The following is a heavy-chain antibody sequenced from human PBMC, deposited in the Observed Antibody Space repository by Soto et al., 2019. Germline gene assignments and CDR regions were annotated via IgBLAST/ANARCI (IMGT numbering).Heavy chain of an antibody. Sequence: QVQLQESGPGLVKPSQTLSLTCTVSGGSISSIDYYWSWVRQPPGKGLEWIGYIYYSGSTYYNPYLKSRVFISVDTSKNPFSLKLSSVTAADTAVYYCDSYGDYVGYFDYWGQGTLVTVSS. CDR3: DSYGDYVGYFDY. CDR2: IYYSGST. J-gene: IGHJ4*02. V-gene: IGHV4-30-4*01. CDR1: GGSISSIDYY. D-gene: IGHD4-17*01.